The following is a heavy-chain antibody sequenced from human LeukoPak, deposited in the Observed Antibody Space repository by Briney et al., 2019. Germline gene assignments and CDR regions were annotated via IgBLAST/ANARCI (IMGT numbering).Heavy chain of an antibody. CDR2: IWYDGSNK. CDR3: AKDVYYYVSSGYFLLDY. V-gene: IGHV3-33*06. CDR1: GFTFSSYG. J-gene: IGHJ4*02. D-gene: IGHD3-22*01. Sequence: GGSLRLSCAASGFTFSSYGMHWVRQAPGKGLEWVAVIWYDGSNKYYADSVKGRFTISRDNSKNTLYLQMNSLRAEDTAVYYCAKDVYYYVSSGYFLLDYWGQGTLVTVSS.